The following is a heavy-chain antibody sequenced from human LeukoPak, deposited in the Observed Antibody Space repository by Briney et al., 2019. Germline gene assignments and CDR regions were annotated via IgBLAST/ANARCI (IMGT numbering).Heavy chain of an antibody. D-gene: IGHD4-17*01. J-gene: IGHJ4*02. V-gene: IGHV4-59*01. CDR2: IYDSGST. CDR3: ARDSARLGDYGYY. CDR1: GGSISSYY. Sequence: SETLSLTCTVSGGSISSYYWSWIRQPPGKGLEWIGYIYDSGSTNYNPSLKSRVTISVDTSKKQFSLKLSSVTAADTAVYYCARDSARLGDYGYYWGQGTLVTVSS.